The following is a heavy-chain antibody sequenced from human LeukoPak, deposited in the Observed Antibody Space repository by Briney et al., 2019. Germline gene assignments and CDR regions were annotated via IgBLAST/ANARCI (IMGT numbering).Heavy chain of an antibody. Sequence: ASVKVSCKASGYTFTAYYIHWVRQAPGQGLEWMGWFNPNSGGTNYAQEFQGRVTMTRDTSISTAYMELSRLRSDDTAVYYCAREYYFDNRCYFGVGDYWGQGNLVTVSS. V-gene: IGHV1-2*02. J-gene: IGHJ4*02. CDR2: FNPNSGGT. CDR3: AREYYFDNRCYFGVGDY. D-gene: IGHD3-22*01. CDR1: GYTFTAYY.